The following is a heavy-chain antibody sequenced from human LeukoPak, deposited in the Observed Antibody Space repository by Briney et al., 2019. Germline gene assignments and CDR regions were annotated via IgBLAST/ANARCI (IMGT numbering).Heavy chain of an antibody. J-gene: IGHJ6*02. CDR3: ARLLSYGYYYGMDV. D-gene: IGHD1-26*01. CDR1: GFTFSSYA. CDR2: ISYDGSNK. Sequence: GGSLRLSCAASGFTFSSYAMHWVRQAPGKGLEWVAVISYDGSNKYYADSVKGRFTISRDNSKNTLYLQMNSLRAEDTAVHYCARLLSYGYYYGMDVWGQGTTVTVSS. V-gene: IGHV3-30-3*01.